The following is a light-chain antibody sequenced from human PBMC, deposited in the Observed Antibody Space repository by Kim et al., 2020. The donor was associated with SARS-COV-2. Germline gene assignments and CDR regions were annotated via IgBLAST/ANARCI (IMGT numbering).Light chain of an antibody. CDR1: SANFGSNS. CDR3: SAWDGSLSAVV. Sequence: GQRVTMPCSGSSANFGSNSVDWYQQLPGTAPKLLIYTNNQRPSGVPDRFSGSKSGSSASLAISGLRSEDEADYYCSAWDGSLSAVVFGGGTQLTVL. V-gene: IGLV1-47*01. CDR2: TNN. J-gene: IGLJ3*02.